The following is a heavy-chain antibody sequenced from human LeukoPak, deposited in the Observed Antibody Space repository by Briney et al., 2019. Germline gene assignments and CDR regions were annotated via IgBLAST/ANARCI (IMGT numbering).Heavy chain of an antibody. CDR3: AKELDTMFFDY. D-gene: IGHD3-10*02. CDR1: GFYFDRYT. Sequence: GGSLRLSCATSGFYFDRYTIHWVRPAPGKGLEWVSLAGWAGGTTFYSDSGRGRFTISRDSGRKSVYLQMNSLTTDDTAFYFCAKELDTMFFDYWGQGALVTVSS. CDR2: AGWAGGTT. V-gene: IGHV3-43*01. J-gene: IGHJ4*02.